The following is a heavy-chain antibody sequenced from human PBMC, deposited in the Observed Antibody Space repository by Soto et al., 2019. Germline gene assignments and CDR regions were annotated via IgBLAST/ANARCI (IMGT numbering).Heavy chain of an antibody. CDR1: GFTFSSYS. V-gene: IGHV3-48*02. Sequence: GGSLRLSCAASGFTFSSYSMNWVRQAPGKGLEWVSYISSSSSTIYYADSVKGRFTISRDNAKNSLYLQMNSLRDEDTAVYYCAGVGPSDSSGYYRWGDYWGQGTLVTVSS. J-gene: IGHJ4*02. D-gene: IGHD3-22*01. CDR3: AGVGPSDSSGYYRWGDY. CDR2: ISSSSSTI.